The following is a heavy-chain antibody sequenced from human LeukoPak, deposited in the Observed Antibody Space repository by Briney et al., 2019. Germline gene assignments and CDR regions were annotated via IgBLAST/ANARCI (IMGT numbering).Heavy chain of an antibody. D-gene: IGHD5-12*01. Sequence: PGGSLRLSCAASGFTFSSYWVHWVRQAPGKGLVWVSPINSDGTTTFYADSVKGRFTISRDNARNTLYLQMSSLRAEDTAVYYCASTEYVASHFDQWGQGTLVTVSS. J-gene: IGHJ4*02. V-gene: IGHV3-74*01. CDR3: ASTEYVASHFDQ. CDR2: INSDGTTT. CDR1: GFTFSSYW.